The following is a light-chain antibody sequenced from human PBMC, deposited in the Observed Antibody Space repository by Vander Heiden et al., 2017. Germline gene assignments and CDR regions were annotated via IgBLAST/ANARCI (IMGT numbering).Light chain of an antibody. V-gene: IGLV6-57*01. J-gene: IGLJ3*02. Sequence: NFMLTQPHSVSESPGKTVTISCTRSSGSIASNYVQWYQQRPGSSPTTVIYEDNHRPSGVPDRFSVSIDSSSNSASLTISGLKTEDEAYYYCQSYDSSNQVFGGGTKLTVL. CDR1: SGSIASNY. CDR3: QSYDSSNQV. CDR2: EDN.